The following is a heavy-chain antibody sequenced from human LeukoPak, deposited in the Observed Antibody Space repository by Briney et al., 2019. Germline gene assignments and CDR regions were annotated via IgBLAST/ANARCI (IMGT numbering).Heavy chain of an antibody. D-gene: IGHD3-9*01. CDR1: EFTFSSYT. V-gene: IGHV3-48*02. CDR2: IGGDSGTI. CDR3: ARVLSRYSGDYFDY. J-gene: IGHJ4*02. Sequence: PGGSLRLSCAASEFTFSSYTMSWVRQAPGKGLEWVSYIGGDSGTIYYADSVKGRFTISRDNAKNSLYLQMSSLRDEDTAVYYCARVLSRYSGDYFDYWGQGTLVTVSS.